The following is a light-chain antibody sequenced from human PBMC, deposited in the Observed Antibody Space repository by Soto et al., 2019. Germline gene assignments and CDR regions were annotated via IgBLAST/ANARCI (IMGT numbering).Light chain of an antibody. V-gene: IGLV4-69*01. J-gene: IGLJ2*01. CDR2: LDSDGSH. CDR1: SGHSSYA. CDR3: QTWGTGIHVV. Sequence: QLVLTQSPSASASLGASVKLTCTLSSGHSSYAIAWHQQQPEKGPRYLMKLDSDGSHTKGDAIPDRFSGSSSGAERYLTISSLQSEGEAAYYCQTWGTGIHVVFGGGTQLTVL.